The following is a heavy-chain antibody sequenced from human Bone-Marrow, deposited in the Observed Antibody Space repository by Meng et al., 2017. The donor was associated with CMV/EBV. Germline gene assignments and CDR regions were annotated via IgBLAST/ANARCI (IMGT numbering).Heavy chain of an antibody. CDR2: ISGDIGNT. Sequence: GESLKISCATSGFTFSSYGMHWVRQAPGQGLEWMGWISGDIGNTDYAQKFQGRVTVTTDTSTSTAYMELRSLRFDDTAVYYCVRDTSLRGSGWYPGGYWGQGTLVTVSS. CDR3: VRDTSLRGSGWYPGGY. D-gene: IGHD6-19*01. J-gene: IGHJ4*02. V-gene: IGHV1-18*01. CDR1: GFTFSSYG.